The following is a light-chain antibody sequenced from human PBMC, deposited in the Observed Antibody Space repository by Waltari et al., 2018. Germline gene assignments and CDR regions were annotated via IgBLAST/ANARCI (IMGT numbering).Light chain of an antibody. CDR2: DVT. CDR3: NSYAGTNTMV. V-gene: IGLV2-8*01. CDR1: SSDIGGYNC. J-gene: IGLJ2*01. Sequence: QSALTQPPSASGSPGQSVTISCTGTSSDIGGYNCVSWYQQHPGKAPKLMIYDVTKRPSGVPYRFSGSKSGNTAYLTVSGLQAEDEADYDCNSYAGTNTMVFGGGTKLTVL.